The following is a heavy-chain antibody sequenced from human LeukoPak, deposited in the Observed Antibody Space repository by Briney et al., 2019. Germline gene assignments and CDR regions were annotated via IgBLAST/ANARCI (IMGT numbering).Heavy chain of an antibody. D-gene: IGHD2-2*01. Sequence: SQTLSLTCTVSGGSISSGGYYWSWIRQHPGKGLEWIGYIYYSGSTYYNPSLKSRVTISVDTSKNQFSLRLSSVTAADTAVYYCARGRRDIVVVPATNWLDPWGQGTLVTVSS. J-gene: IGHJ5*02. V-gene: IGHV4-31*03. CDR2: IYYSGST. CDR3: ARGRRDIVVVPATNWLDP. CDR1: GGSISSGGYY.